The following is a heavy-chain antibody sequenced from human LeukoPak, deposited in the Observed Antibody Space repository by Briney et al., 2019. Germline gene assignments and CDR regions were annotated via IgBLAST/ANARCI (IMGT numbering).Heavy chain of an antibody. J-gene: IGHJ3*02. Sequence: GGSLRLSCAASGFTFSSYWMSWVRQAPGKGLEWVANIKQDGSEKYYVDSVKGRFTISRDNAKNSLYLQMNSLRAEDTAVYYCARQPPQGNYYDNGGAFDIWGQGTMVTVSS. CDR2: IKQDGSEK. D-gene: IGHD3-22*01. CDR1: GFTFSSYW. V-gene: IGHV3-7*01. CDR3: ARQPPQGNYYDNGGAFDI.